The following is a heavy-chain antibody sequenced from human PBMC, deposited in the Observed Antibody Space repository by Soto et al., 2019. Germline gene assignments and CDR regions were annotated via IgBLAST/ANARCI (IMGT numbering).Heavy chain of an antibody. J-gene: IGHJ4*02. CDR2: INQDESQK. V-gene: IGHV3-7*01. D-gene: IGHD2-15*01. CDR1: GFTFSSYW. Sequence: GVSLRLSCVASGFTFSSYWMNWVCQVQGEGLEWVANINQDESQKYYADSVKGRFSISRDNARNALYLQMNSLRVEDAAVYYCATKVVIGGIGFVDYWGQGILVTVSS. CDR3: ATKVVIGGIGFVDY.